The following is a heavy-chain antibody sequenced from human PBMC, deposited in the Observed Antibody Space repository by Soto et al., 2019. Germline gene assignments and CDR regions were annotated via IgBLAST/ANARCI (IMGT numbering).Heavy chain of an antibody. CDR2: IYYSGST. J-gene: IGHJ6*02. CDR3: ARDLLPPTVTTRIGLKLYYYYGMDV. Sequence: QVQLQESGPGLVKPSETLSLTCTVSGGSVSSGSYYWSWIRQPPGKGLEWIGYIYYSGSTNYNPSLKSRVTISVDTSKNQFSLKLSSVTAADTAVYYCARDLLPPTVTTRIGLKLYYYYGMDVWGQGTTVTVSS. V-gene: IGHV4-61*01. D-gene: IGHD4-17*01. CDR1: GGSVSSGSYY.